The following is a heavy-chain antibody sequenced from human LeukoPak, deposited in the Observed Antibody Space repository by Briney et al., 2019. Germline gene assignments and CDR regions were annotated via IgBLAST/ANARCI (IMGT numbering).Heavy chain of an antibody. Sequence: PGGSLRLSCAASGFTFSSYEMHWGRQAPGKGLEWISYITSRAGTIYYADSVKGRFTISRDNAKSSLYLQMNSLRVEDTAVYYCARVHHNTAMVDIDYWGQGTLVTVSS. D-gene: IGHD5-18*01. J-gene: IGHJ4*02. CDR3: ARVHHNTAMVDIDY. V-gene: IGHV3-48*03. CDR2: ITSRAGTI. CDR1: GFTFSSYE.